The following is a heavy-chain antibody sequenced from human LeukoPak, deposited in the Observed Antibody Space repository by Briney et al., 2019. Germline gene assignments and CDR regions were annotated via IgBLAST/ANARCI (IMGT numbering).Heavy chain of an antibody. J-gene: IGHJ1*01. D-gene: IGHD1-26*01. Sequence: ASVKVSCKASGYTFTSYGIRWVRPAPGQGLEWMGWISAYNGNTNYAQKLQGRVTMTTDTSTSTAYMELRSLRSDDTAVYYCARSYWVEYFQHWGQGTPVTVSS. V-gene: IGHV1-18*01. CDR2: ISAYNGNT. CDR1: GYTFTSYG. CDR3: ARSYWVEYFQH.